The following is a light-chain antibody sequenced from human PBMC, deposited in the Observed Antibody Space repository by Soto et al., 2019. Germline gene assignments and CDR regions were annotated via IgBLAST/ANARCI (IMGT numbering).Light chain of an antibody. CDR2: LNSDGSH. CDR1: SGHSNYA. J-gene: IGLJ2*01. Sequence: QTVVTQSPSASASLGASVKLTCTLSSGHSNYAIAWHQQQSEKGPRYLMKLNSDGSHSKGDGIPDRFSGYSSGAERYLTISSLQSEDEADYYCQTWGSGIVVFCGGTKLTVL. V-gene: IGLV4-69*01. CDR3: QTWGSGIVV.